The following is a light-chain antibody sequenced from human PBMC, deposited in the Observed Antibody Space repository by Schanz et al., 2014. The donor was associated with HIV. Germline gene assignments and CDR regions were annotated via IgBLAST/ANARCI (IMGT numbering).Light chain of an antibody. CDR3: SSYTSSSTPNYV. J-gene: IGLJ1*01. CDR1: SSNIGSNY. V-gene: IGLV1-47*02. Sequence: QSVLTQPPSASGTPGQRVTISCSGSSSNIGSNYVYWYQQLPGTAPKLLIYSNNQRPSGVPDRFSGSKSGNTASLTISGLQAEDEADYYCSSYTSSSTPNYVFGTGTKLTVL. CDR2: SNN.